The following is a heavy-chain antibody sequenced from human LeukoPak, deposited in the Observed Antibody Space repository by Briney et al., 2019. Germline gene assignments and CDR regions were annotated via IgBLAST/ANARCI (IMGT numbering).Heavy chain of an antibody. CDR2: IYSGGST. D-gene: IGHD6-19*01. Sequence: GGSLRLSCAASGFTVSSNYMSWVRQAPGKGLEWVSVIYSGGSTYYADSVKGRFTISRDNSKNTLYLQMNSLRAEDTAVYYCARDRGFTRGGWYFDYWGQGTLVTVSS. CDR3: ARDRGFTRGGWYFDY. CDR1: GFTVSSNY. J-gene: IGHJ4*02. V-gene: IGHV3-66*01.